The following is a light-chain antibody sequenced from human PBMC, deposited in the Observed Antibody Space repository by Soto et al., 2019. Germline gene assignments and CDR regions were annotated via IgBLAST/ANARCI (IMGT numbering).Light chain of an antibody. Sequence: EIVMTQSPATLSVSPGERATLFCRASQSVSSNLAWYQQKPGQAPRLLIYGASTRATGIPARFSGSGSGTEFTLTISILQSEDFAVYYCQQYNNWPPFTFGPGTKVDIK. V-gene: IGKV3-15*01. CDR3: QQYNNWPPFT. CDR2: GAS. CDR1: QSVSSN. J-gene: IGKJ3*01.